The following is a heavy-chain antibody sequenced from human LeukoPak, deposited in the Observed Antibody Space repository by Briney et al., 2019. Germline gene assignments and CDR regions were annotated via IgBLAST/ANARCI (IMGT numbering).Heavy chain of an antibody. CDR2: IKQDGSEK. D-gene: IGHD2-15*01. J-gene: IGHJ4*02. V-gene: IGHV3-7*01. Sequence: GGSLRLSCAASGFTFSSYWMSWVRQAPGKGLEWVANIKQDGSEKYYVDSVKGRFTIFRDNAKNSLYLQMNSLRAEDTAVYYCARDLGYCSGGSCRPLGYWGQGTLVTVSS. CDR1: GFTFSSYW. CDR3: ARDLGYCSGGSCRPLGY.